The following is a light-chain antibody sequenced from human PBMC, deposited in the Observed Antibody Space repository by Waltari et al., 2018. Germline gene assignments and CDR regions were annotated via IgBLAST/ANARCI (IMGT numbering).Light chain of an antibody. J-gene: IGLJ3*02. CDR1: SGHSNNS. V-gene: IGLV4-69*01. Sequence: QLVVTQSPSASPSLGASVKLPCTLSSGHSNNSIAWLQQRPEKGPRYLMKVNSDGSHIRGDEIPVRFAGSSSGAERYRTISSLQSEDEADYYCQTGGHGTWVFGGGTKLTVL. CDR3: QTGGHGTWV. CDR2: VNSDGSH.